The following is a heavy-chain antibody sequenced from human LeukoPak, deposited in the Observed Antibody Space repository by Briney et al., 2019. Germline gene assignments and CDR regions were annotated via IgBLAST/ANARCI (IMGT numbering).Heavy chain of an antibody. CDR1: GGSISSYY. D-gene: IGHD3-3*01. CDR2: IYYSGST. CDR3: ARGHDFWSGYSHYYMDV. J-gene: IGHJ6*03. V-gene: IGHV4-59*12. Sequence: PSETLSLTCTVSGGSISSYYWSWIRQPPGKGLEWIGYIYYSGSTNYNPSLKSRVTISVDTSKNQFSLKLSSVTAADTAVYYCARGHDFWSGYSHYYMDVWGKGTTVTVSS.